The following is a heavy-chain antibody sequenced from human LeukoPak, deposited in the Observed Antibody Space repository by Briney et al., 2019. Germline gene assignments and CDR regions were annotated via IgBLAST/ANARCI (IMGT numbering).Heavy chain of an antibody. CDR2: ISYDGSNK. CDR1: GFTFSSYA. CDR3: ASGYYDSAFGY. V-gene: IGHV3-30-3*01. J-gene: IGHJ4*02. Sequence: PGGSTRLCCAASGFTFSSYAMHWVRQAPGKGLEWVAVISYDGSNKYYADSVKGRFTTSRDNSKNTLYLQMNSLRAEDTAVYYCASGYYDSAFGYWGQGTLVTVSS. D-gene: IGHD3-22*01.